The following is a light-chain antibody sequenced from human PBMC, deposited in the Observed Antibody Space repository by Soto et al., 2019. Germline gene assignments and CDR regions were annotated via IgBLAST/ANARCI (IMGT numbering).Light chain of an antibody. Sequence: EIVLTQSPGTLSLSPGERATLSCRASQSVSSSYLAWYQQKPGQAPRLLIYGASSRATGIPDRFSGSVSGTDFTLTISRLEPEDFAVYYCQQYGSFGGGTKVEIK. CDR2: GAS. V-gene: IGKV3-20*01. CDR1: QSVSSSY. CDR3: QQYGS. J-gene: IGKJ4*01.